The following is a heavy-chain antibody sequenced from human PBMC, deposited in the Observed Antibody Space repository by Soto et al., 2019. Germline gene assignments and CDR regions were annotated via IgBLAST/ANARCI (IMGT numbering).Heavy chain of an antibody. CDR1: PFTLGDYA. CDR2: LRSKPYEGTT. V-gene: IGHV3-49*03. J-gene: IGHJ6*02. Sequence: PGGSLRLSWTAAPFTLGDYAMRRFRQALGKGLERVGFLRSKPYEGTTEYAASAKGRFTISRDYSKSRAYLQMNSLKTEDTAVYYCAKDLCSMVRGASYYSYGMDVWRQGTTVTVCS. D-gene: IGHD3-10*01. CDR3: AKDLCSMVRGASYYSYGMDV.